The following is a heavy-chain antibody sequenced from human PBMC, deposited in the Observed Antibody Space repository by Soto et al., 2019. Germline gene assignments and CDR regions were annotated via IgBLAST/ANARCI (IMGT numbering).Heavy chain of an antibody. J-gene: IGHJ6*02. CDR3: ARDMVVAAAGTDYYGMDV. V-gene: IGHV1-69*13. CDR1: GGTFSSYA. D-gene: IGHD6-13*01. CDR2: IIPIFGTS. Sequence: EASVKVSCKASGGTFSSYAISWVRQAPGQGLEWMGGIIPIFGTSNYAQKFQGRVTITADESTSTAYMELSSLRSEDTAVYYCARDMVVAAAGTDYYGMDVWGQGTTVTVSS.